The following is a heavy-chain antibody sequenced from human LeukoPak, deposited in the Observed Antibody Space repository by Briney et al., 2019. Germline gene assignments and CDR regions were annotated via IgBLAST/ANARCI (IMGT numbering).Heavy chain of an antibody. J-gene: IGHJ4*02. Sequence: ASVKVSCKASGYTFTGYYMHWVRQAPGQGPEWMGWISPNSGSTNYAQKFQGRVTMTRDTSISTAYMELSRLRSDDTAVYYCARDTTDFWSGGYWGQGTLVTVSS. CDR1: GYTFTGYY. V-gene: IGHV1-2*02. D-gene: IGHD3-3*01. CDR3: ARDTTDFWSGGY. CDR2: ISPNSGST.